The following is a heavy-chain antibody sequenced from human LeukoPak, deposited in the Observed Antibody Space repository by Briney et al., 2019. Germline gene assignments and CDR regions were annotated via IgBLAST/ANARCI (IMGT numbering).Heavy chain of an antibody. J-gene: IGHJ5*02. CDR3: ARKRGYSGSYHWFDP. V-gene: IGHV1-2*02. D-gene: IGHD1-26*01. CDR2: INPNSGGT. Sequence: ASVKVSCKASGYTFTGYYMHWVRQAPGQGLEWMGWINPNSGGTNYAQKFQGRVTMTRDTSISTAYMELSRLRSDDTAVYYCARKRGYSGSYHWFDPWGQGTLVTVSS. CDR1: GYTFTGYY.